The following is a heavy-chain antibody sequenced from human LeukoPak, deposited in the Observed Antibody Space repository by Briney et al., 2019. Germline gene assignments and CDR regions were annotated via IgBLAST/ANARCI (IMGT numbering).Heavy chain of an antibody. D-gene: IGHD3-22*01. J-gene: IGHJ4*02. CDR2: IYPGDSDA. Sequence: GESLKISCKGSGYSFTSYWIGWVRQMSGKSLEGMGIIYPGDSDARYSPSFQGQVTISVDKSIGTAYLQWSSLKASDTAMYYCARSTSDYYSADYWGQGTLVTVSS. CDR3: ARSTSDYYSADY. CDR1: GYSFTSYW. V-gene: IGHV5-51*01.